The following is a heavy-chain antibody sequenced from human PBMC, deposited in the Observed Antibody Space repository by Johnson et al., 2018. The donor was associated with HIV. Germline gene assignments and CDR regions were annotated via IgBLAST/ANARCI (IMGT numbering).Heavy chain of an antibody. CDR1: GFTFSRHA. D-gene: IGHD2-8*02. J-gene: IGHJ3*02. Sequence: QVQLVESGGGLVQPGGSLRLSCAASGFTFSRHAMHWVRQAPGKGLEWVAVISYDGSNKYYADSVKGRFTIPRDNSKNTLYLQMNSLRAEDTAVYYCAKSGLFVLVVYAPDVFDIWGQGTMVTVSS. CDR2: ISYDGSNK. CDR3: AKSGLFVLVVYAPDVFDI. V-gene: IGHV3-30*04.